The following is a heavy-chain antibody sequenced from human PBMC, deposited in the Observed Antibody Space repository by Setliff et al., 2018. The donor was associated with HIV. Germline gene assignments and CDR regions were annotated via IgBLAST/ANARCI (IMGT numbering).Heavy chain of an antibody. CDR3: ARRQPIVVVVARLRSTGGMDV. V-gene: IGHV4-30-2*01. CDR1: GDSISYGGFA. D-gene: IGHD2-15*01. J-gene: IGHJ6*02. CDR2: IYQSGSA. Sequence: LSLTCVVSGDSISYGGFAWSWIRQPPGKALEWIGYIYQSGSAGYNPSLKSRVIMSVDTTKNQFSLKLTSVTAADTAVYYCARRQPIVVVVARLRSTGGMDVWGQGTTVTVSS.